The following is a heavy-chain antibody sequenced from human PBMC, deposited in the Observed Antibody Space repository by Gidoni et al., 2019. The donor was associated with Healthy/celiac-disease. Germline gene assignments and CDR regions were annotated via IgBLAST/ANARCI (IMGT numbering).Heavy chain of an antibody. Sequence: QVQLQESGPGLVKPSETLSLTCTVSGYSISSGYYWGWIRQPPGKGLEWIGSIYHSGSTYYNPSLKSRVTISVETSKNQFSLKLSSVTAADTAVYYCARDGTLASGSGSYFVYWGQGTLVTVSS. D-gene: IGHD3-10*01. J-gene: IGHJ4*02. CDR3: ARDGTLASGSGSYFVY. CDR1: GYSISSGYY. CDR2: IYHSGST. V-gene: IGHV4-38-2*02.